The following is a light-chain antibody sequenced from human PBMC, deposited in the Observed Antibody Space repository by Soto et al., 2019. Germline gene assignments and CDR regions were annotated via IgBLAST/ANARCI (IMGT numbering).Light chain of an antibody. J-gene: IGKJ4*01. CDR1: QGISNY. Sequence: DIQMTQSPSSLSASVGDRVTITCRASQGISNYLAWYQQKPGKVPKLLIYAASTFQSGVPSRLSGSGSGSDFTLTISSLQPEDVATYYCQKYNSVSLTFGGGTKVEIK. CDR2: AAS. V-gene: IGKV1-27*01. CDR3: QKYNSVSLT.